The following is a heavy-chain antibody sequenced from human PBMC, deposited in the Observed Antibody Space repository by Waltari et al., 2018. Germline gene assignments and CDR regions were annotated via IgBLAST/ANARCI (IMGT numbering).Heavy chain of an antibody. CDR2: IYYNGNT. V-gene: IGHV4-39*01. J-gene: IGHJ4*02. CDR1: GGAITTTNYY. D-gene: IGHD3-9*01. CDR3: ASLLTGD. Sequence: QLQVQESGPGLVKPSEPLSPTCTVSGGAITTTNYYWGWIRKPPGKGLEWIGSIYYNGNTYYNPSLKSRVTISADTSKNQFSLNLNSVTAADTAVYYCASLLTGDWGQGVLVTVSS.